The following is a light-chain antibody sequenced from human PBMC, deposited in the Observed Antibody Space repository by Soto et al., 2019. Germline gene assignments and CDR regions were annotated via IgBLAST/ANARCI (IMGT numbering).Light chain of an antibody. CDR2: DVS. CDR3: CSYAGSYTWV. Sequence: QSALTQPRSVSGSPGQSVTISCTGTSSDVGGYNYVSWYQQHPGKAPKLMIYDVSRRPSGVSDRFSGSKSGNTASLTISGLQVEDEGDYFCCSYAGSYTWVFGGGTKLTVL. J-gene: IGLJ3*02. CDR1: SSDVGGYNY. V-gene: IGLV2-11*01.